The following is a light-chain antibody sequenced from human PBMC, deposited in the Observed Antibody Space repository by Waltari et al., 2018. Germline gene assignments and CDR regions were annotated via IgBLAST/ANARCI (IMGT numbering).Light chain of an antibody. CDR3: QHYVRLPAT. CDR1: QSVSRS. Sequence: SCRASQSVSRSLAWYHQKPGQAPKLLIYGASTRATGIPDRFTGSWSGTDFSLTISSLEPEDFAIYFCQHYVRLPATFGQGTKVEIK. CDR2: GAS. J-gene: IGKJ1*01. V-gene: IGKV3-20*01.